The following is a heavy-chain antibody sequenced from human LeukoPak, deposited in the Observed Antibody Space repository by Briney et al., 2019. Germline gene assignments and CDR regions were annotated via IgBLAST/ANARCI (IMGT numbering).Heavy chain of an antibody. CDR3: ARDDRRGYSDYVF. Sequence: GGSLRLSCAASGFTFSSYWMHWVRQAPGKGLVWVSRINSDGSSTTSADSVKGRFTISRDNAKSTLYLQMNSLRAEDTAVYYCARDDRRGYSDYVFWGQGTLVTVSS. J-gene: IGHJ4*02. V-gene: IGHV3-74*01. CDR1: GFTFSSYW. D-gene: IGHD5-12*01. CDR2: INSDGSST.